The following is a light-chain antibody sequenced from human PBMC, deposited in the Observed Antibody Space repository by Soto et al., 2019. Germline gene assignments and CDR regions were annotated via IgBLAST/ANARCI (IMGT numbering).Light chain of an antibody. J-gene: IGKJ4*01. CDR1: QSVSSY. Sequence: EIVLTQSPSTLSLSPGERATLSCRASQSVSSYLAWYQQKPGQAPRLLIYDASNRATGIPARFSGSGSGTDFTLTISSLEPEDFAVYYCQKRSKTFGGGTKVEIK. V-gene: IGKV3-11*01. CDR3: QKRSKT. CDR2: DAS.